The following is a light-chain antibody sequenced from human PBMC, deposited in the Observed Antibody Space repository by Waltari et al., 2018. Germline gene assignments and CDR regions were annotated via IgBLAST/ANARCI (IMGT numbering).Light chain of an antibody. CDR1: QSIGSY. J-gene: IGKJ5*01. Sequence: DIQMTQSPSSLSASVGDRVTITCRASQSIGSYLKWYQQKPGKAPKLLIYAASSLQSGVPSRFSGSGSGTDFTLTISSLQPEDFATYYXQQSYSTPFTFGQGTRLEIK. CDR2: AAS. CDR3: QQSYSTPFT. V-gene: IGKV1-39*01.